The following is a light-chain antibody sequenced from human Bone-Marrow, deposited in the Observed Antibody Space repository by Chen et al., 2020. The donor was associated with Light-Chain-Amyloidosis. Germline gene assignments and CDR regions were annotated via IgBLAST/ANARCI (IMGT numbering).Light chain of an antibody. CDR1: DLPTKY. CDR2: RDT. J-gene: IGLJ2*01. CDR3: ESAVRGGSCGVI. V-gene: IGLV3-25*03. Sequence: SYELTQPPSVSVSPGQTARITCSGDDLPTKYAYWYQQKPGQAPVLVIHRDTERPSGISERFSGSSSGPTATLTSGGVQAEDEGDDHCESAVRGGSCGVIFGGGTNLTVL.